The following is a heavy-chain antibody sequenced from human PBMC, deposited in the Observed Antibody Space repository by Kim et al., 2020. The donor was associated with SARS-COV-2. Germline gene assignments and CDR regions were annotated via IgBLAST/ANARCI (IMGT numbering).Heavy chain of an antibody. CDR1: GFTFSSYS. V-gene: IGHV3-21*01. CDR3: ASVFDDPGYYDFWSGHAGGDYYFDY. J-gene: IGHJ4*02. Sequence: GGSLRLSCAASGFTFSSYSMNWVRQAPGKGLEWVSSISSSSSYIYYADSVKGRFTISRDNAKNSLYLQMNSLRAEDTAVYYCASVFDDPGYYDFWSGHAGGDYYFDYWGQGTLVTVSS. D-gene: IGHD3-3*01. CDR2: ISSSSSYI.